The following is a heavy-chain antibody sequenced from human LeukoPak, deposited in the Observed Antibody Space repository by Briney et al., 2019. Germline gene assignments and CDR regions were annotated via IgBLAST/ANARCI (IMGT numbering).Heavy chain of an antibody. CDR1: GYTLTELS. J-gene: IGHJ4*02. D-gene: IGHD5-12*01. Sequence: ASVKVSCKVSGYTLTELSMHWVRQAPGKGLEWKGGFDPEDGETIYAQKFQGRVTTTEDTSTDTAYMELSSLRSEDTAVYYCATDQRRGYSGISFDYWGQGTLVTVSS. CDR3: ATDQRRGYSGISFDY. CDR2: FDPEDGET. V-gene: IGHV1-24*01.